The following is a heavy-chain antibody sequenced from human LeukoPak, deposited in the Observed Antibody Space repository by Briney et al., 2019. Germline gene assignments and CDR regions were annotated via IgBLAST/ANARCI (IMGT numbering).Heavy chain of an antibody. CDR1: GFTFSSYE. J-gene: IGHJ3*01. CDR3: ARSRNYYDSSDPEAFDV. Sequence: GGSLRLSCASSGFTFSSYEMNSVRQAPGKGLERVSYISSSGSTIYYADSVKGRFTISRDNAKNSLYLQMNSLRAEDTAVYYCARSRNYYDSSDPEAFDVWGQGTMVTVSS. CDR2: ISSSGSTI. V-gene: IGHV3-48*03. D-gene: IGHD3-22*01.